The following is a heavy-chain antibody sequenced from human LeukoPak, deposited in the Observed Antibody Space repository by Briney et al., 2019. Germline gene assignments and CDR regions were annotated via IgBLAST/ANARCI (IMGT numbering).Heavy chain of an antibody. CDR3: ARGVQQLVPGLGY. D-gene: IGHD6-6*01. V-gene: IGHV4-34*01. CDR1: GGSFSGYY. J-gene: IGHJ4*02. CDR2: INHSGST. Sequence: PSETLSLTCAVYGGSFSGYYWSWILQPPGKGLEWIGEINHSGSTNYNPSLKSRVTISVDTSKNQFSLKLSSVTAADTAVYYCARGVQQLVPGLGYWGQGTLVTVSS.